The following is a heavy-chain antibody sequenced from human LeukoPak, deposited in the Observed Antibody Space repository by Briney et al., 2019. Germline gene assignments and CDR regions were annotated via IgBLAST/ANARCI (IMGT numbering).Heavy chain of an antibody. V-gene: IGHV5-51*01. D-gene: IGHD4-17*01. CDR1: GYNFITYW. CDR2: IYPGNSDT. CDR3: ARTLYMTTLIPFDS. J-gene: IGHJ4*02. Sequence: GESLKISCKGSGYNFITYWIGWVRQMPGKGQEWMGIIYPGNSDTRYSPSFQGQVTFSADKSISTAYLQWSSLKASDTAMYYCARTLYMTTLIPFDSWGQGTLVTVSS.